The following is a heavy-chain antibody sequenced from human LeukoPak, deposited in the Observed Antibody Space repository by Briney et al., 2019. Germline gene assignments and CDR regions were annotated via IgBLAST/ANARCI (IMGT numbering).Heavy chain of an antibody. Sequence: ASVKVSCKASGYTFTNYGISWVRQAPGQGLEWMGWINPNSGGTNYAQKFQGRVTMTRDTSISTAYMELSRLRSDDTAVYYCARAPQYNWNDAFDYWGQGTLVTVSS. J-gene: IGHJ4*02. CDR3: ARAPQYNWNDAFDY. V-gene: IGHV1-2*02. D-gene: IGHD1-20*01. CDR1: GYTFTNYG. CDR2: INPNSGGT.